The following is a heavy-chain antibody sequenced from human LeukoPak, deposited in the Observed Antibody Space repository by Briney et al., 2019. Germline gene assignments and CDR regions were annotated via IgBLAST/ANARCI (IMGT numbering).Heavy chain of an antibody. J-gene: IGHJ4*02. D-gene: IGHD6-19*01. CDR2: ISAYNGDT. CDR1: GYTFTNYG. Sequence: ASVKVSCKASGYTFTNYGITWVRQAPGQGLEWMGWISAYNGDTNYAQRLQGRVTMTTDTSTSTAYMELRSLRSDDTAVYYCARDHSSSGQLFDYWGQGTLVTVST. CDR3: ARDHSSSGQLFDY. V-gene: IGHV1-18*01.